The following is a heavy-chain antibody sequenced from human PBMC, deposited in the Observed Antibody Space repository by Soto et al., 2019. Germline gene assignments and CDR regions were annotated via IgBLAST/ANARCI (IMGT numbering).Heavy chain of an antibody. V-gene: IGHV3-30-3*01. CDR3: ARDFCSGGGCTLDY. D-gene: IGHD2-15*01. CDR2: ISKDGSNK. CDR1: GFTFISYA. Sequence: QVQLVESGGGVVQPGSSLRLSCAASGFTFISYAIQWVRQAPGKGLEWVAVISKDGSNKYYADSVKGRFTISRDNSKNTLSLQINSLRAEDTAVYYCARDFCSGGGCTLDYWGQGTLVTVSS. J-gene: IGHJ4*02.